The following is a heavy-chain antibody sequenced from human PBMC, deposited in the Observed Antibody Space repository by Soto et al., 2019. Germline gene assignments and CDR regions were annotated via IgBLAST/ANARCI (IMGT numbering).Heavy chain of an antibody. J-gene: IGHJ5*02. CDR2: IIPIFGTA. CDR3: ASTPVEFLAYCGGDCYPDWFDP. CDR1: GGTFSSYA. D-gene: IGHD2-21*02. V-gene: IGHV1-69*13. Sequence: SVKVSCKASGGTFSSYAISWVRQAPGQGLEWMGGIIPIFGTANYAQKFQGRVTITVDESTSTAYMELSSLRSEDTAVYYCASTPVEFLAYCGGDCYPDWFDPWGQGTQVTVSS.